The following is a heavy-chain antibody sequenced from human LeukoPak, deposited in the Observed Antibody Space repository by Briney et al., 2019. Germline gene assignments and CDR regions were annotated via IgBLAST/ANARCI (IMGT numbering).Heavy chain of an antibody. CDR2: IIPIFGTA. Sequence: ASVKVSCKASGGTFSSYAISWVRQAPGQGLEWMGGIIPIFGTANYAQKFQGRVTITADESTSTAYMELISLRSEDTAVYYCARGEVVVVAAKGALSWFDPWGQGTLVTVSS. CDR3: ARGEVVVVAAKGALSWFDP. V-gene: IGHV1-69*13. J-gene: IGHJ5*02. D-gene: IGHD2-15*01. CDR1: GGTFSSYA.